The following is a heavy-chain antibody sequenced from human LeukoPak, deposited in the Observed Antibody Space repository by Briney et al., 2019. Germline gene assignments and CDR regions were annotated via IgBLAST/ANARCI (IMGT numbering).Heavy chain of an antibody. D-gene: IGHD1-26*01. J-gene: IGHJ4*02. CDR1: GFMFNSYV. CDR3: AKKGATTGDFDY. Sequence: GGSLRLSCAASGFMFNSYVMSWVRQAPGKGLEWVSAINGGGGNTYYADSVKGRFTISRDNSKNTLYLQMNSLRAEDTAVYYCAKKGATTGDFDYWGQGTLVTVSS. CDR2: INGGGGNT. V-gene: IGHV3-23*01.